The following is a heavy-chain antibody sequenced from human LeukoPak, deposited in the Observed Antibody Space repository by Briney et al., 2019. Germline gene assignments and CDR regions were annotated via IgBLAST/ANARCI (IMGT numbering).Heavy chain of an antibody. CDR1: GFTFSSYW. CDR3: ARGWGYGGNRVDY. V-gene: IGHV3-74*01. J-gene: IGHJ4*02. D-gene: IGHD4-23*01. Sequence: GGSLRLSCAASGFTFSSYWMHWVRQAPGKGLVWVSHINSDGSSTSYADSVKGRFTISRDNAKNTLYLQMNSLRAEDTAVYYCARGWGYGGNRVDYWGQGTLVTVSS. CDR2: INSDGSST.